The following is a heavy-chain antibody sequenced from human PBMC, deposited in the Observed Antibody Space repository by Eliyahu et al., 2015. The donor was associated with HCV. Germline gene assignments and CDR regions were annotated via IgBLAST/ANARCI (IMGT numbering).Heavy chain of an antibody. CDR3: AREWGGYCGGDCSSDY. CDR2: IWYDGSNK. CDR1: SYG. Sequence: SYGMHWVRQAPGKGLEWVAVIWYDGSNKYYADSVKGRFTISRDNSKNTLYLQMNSLRAEDTAVYYCAREWGGYCGGDCSSDYWGQGTLVTVSS. D-gene: IGHD2-21*01. J-gene: IGHJ4*02. V-gene: IGHV3-33*01.